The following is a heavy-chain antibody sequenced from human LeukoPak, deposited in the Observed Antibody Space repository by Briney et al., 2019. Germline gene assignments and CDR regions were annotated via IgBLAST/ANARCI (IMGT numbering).Heavy chain of an antibody. CDR2: IYYSGST. CDR1: GGSISSYY. J-gene: IGHJ5*02. D-gene: IGHD2-8*01. V-gene: IGHV4-59*01. Sequence: SETLSLTCTVSGGSISSYYWSWIRQPPGKGLEWIGYIYYSGSTNYNPSLKSRVTISVDTSKNQFSLKLSSVTAADTAVYYCARGNGWFDPWGQGTLVTVSS. CDR3: ARGNGWFDP.